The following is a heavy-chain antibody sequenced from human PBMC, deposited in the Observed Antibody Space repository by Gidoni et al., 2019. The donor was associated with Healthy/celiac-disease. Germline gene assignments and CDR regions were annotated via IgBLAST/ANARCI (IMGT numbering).Heavy chain of an antibody. CDR2: SSGSGGST. Sequence: EVQLLDSGGRLVQPGGSLRLSCAASGFTFSSYAMSWVRQAPGKGLEWVSASSGSGGSTYYEDSVKGRFTISRDNAKNTLYLQMNSLRAEDTAVYYCAKDLPWKLTPDDWGQGTLVTVSS. CDR3: AKDLPWKLTPDD. CDR1: GFTFSSYA. V-gene: IGHV3-23*01. J-gene: IGHJ4*02. D-gene: IGHD1-1*01.